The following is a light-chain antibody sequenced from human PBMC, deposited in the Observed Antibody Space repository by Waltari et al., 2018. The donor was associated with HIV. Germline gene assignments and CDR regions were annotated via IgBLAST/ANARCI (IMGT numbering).Light chain of an antibody. V-gene: IGLV2-11*01. CDR2: DVS. CDR3: CSYAGSYTFVV. CDR1: SSDVGGSNY. Sequence: QSALTQPRSVSGSPGQSVTISCTGTSSDVGGSNYVSWYHQHPGKAPKLMISDVSKRPSVVPDRFSGSKSSNTASLTISGRQAEDEADYYCCSYAGSYTFVVFGGGTKLTVL. J-gene: IGLJ2*01.